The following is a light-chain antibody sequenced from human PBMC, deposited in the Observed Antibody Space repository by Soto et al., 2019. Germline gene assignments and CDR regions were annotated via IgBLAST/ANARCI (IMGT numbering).Light chain of an antibody. CDR1: TGAVTSGYY. V-gene: IGLV7-43*01. Sequence: QTVVTQEPSLTVSPGGTVTLTCASSTGAVTSGYYPNWFQQKPGQAPRALIYNTNNKHSWTPARFSGSLLGGKAALTLSGVQPEDEAEYYCLLYYGAAHVVFGGGTKVTVL. CDR3: LLYYGAAHVV. CDR2: NTN. J-gene: IGLJ2*01.